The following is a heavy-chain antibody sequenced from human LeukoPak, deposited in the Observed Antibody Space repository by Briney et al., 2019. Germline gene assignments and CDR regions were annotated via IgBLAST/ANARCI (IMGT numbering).Heavy chain of an antibody. Sequence: GRSLRLSCAASAFTFSSFGMHWVRQAPGKGLEWVSYIRSSGSPIYYADSVRGRFTISRDNAKNSLYLQMNSLRDEDTAVYYCVRDPDALDFWGQGTPVTVSS. J-gene: IGHJ4*02. CDR3: VRDPDALDF. V-gene: IGHV3-48*02. CDR2: IRSSGSPI. CDR1: AFTFSSFG.